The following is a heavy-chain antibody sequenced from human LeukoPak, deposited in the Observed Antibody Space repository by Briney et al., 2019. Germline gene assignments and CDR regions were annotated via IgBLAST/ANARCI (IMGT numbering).Heavy chain of an antibody. Sequence: GGSLRLSCAASGFTFSSYAMSWVRQAPGKGLEWVSGISASGGSTYYADSVKGRFTISRDHSKNTLYLQMSSLRAEDTAVYYCAKDEGSGWALKYYFDYWGQGTLVTVSS. V-gene: IGHV3-23*01. J-gene: IGHJ4*02. CDR3: AKDEGSGWALKYYFDY. D-gene: IGHD6-19*01. CDR1: GFTFSSYA. CDR2: ISASGGST.